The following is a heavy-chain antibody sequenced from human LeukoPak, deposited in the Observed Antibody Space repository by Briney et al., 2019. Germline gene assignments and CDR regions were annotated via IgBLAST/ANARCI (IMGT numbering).Heavy chain of an antibody. D-gene: IGHD4-17*01. J-gene: IGHJ4*02. CDR1: GFTFSSYA. CDR3: AREAYGEVYFDY. CDR2: ISYDGKNK. Sequence: GGSLRLSCAASGFTFSSYAMHWVRQAPGKGLEWVAVISYDGKNKYYADSVKGRFTISRDNSKNTLYLQMNSLRAEDTAVYYCAREAYGEVYFDYWGQGTLVTVSS. V-gene: IGHV3-30*04.